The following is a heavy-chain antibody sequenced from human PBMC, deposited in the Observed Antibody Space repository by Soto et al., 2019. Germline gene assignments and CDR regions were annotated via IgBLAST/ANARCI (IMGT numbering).Heavy chain of an antibody. V-gene: IGHV3-30*18. CDR1: GFTFSSYG. CDR3: AKDLSGWYYYYYYGMDV. J-gene: IGHJ6*02. CDR2: ISYDGSNK. Sequence: GGSLRLSCAASGFTFSSYGMHWVRQAPGKGLEWVAVISYDGSNKYYADSVKGRFTISRDNSKNTLYLQMNSLRAEDTAVYYCAKDLSGWYYYYYYGMDVWGQGTTVTVSS. D-gene: IGHD6-19*01.